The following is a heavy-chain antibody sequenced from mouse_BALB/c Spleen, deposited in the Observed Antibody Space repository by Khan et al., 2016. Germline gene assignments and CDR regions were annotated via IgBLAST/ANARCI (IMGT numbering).Heavy chain of an antibody. CDR1: GYTFSSYW. CDR2: ILPGSGST. CDR3: ARPDRRGYFDY. V-gene: IGHV1-9*01. J-gene: IGHJ2*01. Sequence: QVQLQQSGAELMKPGASVKISCKATGYTFSSYWIEWVKQRPGHGLEWIGEILPGSGSTNYNEKFRGKATFTADTSSNTAYMQLSSLTSEDSADHYCARPDRRGYFDYWGQGTTLTVSS.